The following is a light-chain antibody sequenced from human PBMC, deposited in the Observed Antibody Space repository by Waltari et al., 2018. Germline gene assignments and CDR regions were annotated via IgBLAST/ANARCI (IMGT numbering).Light chain of an antibody. Sequence: EIVMAQSPATLSVAPGDRATLSCRASQSVGSNLAWYQKKPGQAPRLLIYGASTRATGIPAEFSGSGSGTEFTLTISSLQSEDFAVYYCQQYNNWPQTFGQGTKVEIK. CDR3: QQYNNWPQT. J-gene: IGKJ1*01. CDR1: QSVGSN. CDR2: GAS. V-gene: IGKV3-15*01.